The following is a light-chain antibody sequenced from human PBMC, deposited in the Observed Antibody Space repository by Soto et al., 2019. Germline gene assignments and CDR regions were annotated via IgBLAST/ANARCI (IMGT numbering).Light chain of an antibody. Sequence: AIRMTQSPSSLSASTGDRVNITCRASQGISSYLAWYQQKPGKAPKLLIYAASPLQSGVPSRFSGSGSGTDFTLTISCLQSEDFATYYCQQDYSYPSFGPGTKVDI. CDR3: QQDYSYPS. CDR2: AAS. V-gene: IGKV1-8*01. J-gene: IGKJ3*01. CDR1: QGISSY.